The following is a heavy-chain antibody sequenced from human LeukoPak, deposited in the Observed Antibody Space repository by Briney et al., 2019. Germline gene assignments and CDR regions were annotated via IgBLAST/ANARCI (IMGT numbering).Heavy chain of an antibody. CDR2: IIPIFGTA. D-gene: IGHD6-19*01. J-gene: IGHJ3*02. Sequence: SVKVSCKASGGTFSSYAISWVRQAPGQGLEWMGRIIPIFGTANYAQKFQGRVTITTDESTSTAYMELSSLRSEDTAVYYCASVEQWLDAFDICGQGTMVTVSS. CDR3: ASVEQWLDAFDI. V-gene: IGHV1-69*05. CDR1: GGTFSSYA.